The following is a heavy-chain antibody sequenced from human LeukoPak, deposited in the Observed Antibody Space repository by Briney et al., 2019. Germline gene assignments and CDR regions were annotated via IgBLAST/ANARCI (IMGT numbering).Heavy chain of an antibody. CDR2: INPNGGGT. J-gene: IGHJ5*02. CDR3: ARMWTYRAASGNNWFDP. V-gene: IGHV1-2*02. D-gene: IGHD1-26*01. Sequence: GASVKVSCKASGYTFTSYGISWVRQAPGQGLEWMGWINPNGGGTKYAQKFQYRVTMTRDTSISTAYMELGRLTSDDTAVYYCARMWTYRAASGNNWFDPWGQGTLVTVSS. CDR1: GYTFTSYG.